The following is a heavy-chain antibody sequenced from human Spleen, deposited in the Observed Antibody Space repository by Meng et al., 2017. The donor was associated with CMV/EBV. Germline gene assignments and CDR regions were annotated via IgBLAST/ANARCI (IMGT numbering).Heavy chain of an antibody. CDR1: GFTFSSYG. J-gene: IGHJ4*02. CDR3: AKGSGNYFDY. D-gene: IGHD1-1*01. CDR2: MWFDGSTN. V-gene: IGHV3-30*02. Sequence: GESLKISCAASGFTFSSYGMDWVRQAPGRGLEWVAFMWFDGSTNYYAGSVKGRFTISRDNSKNTLYLQMSSLRAEDTAVYYCAKGSGNYFDYWGQGTLVTVSS.